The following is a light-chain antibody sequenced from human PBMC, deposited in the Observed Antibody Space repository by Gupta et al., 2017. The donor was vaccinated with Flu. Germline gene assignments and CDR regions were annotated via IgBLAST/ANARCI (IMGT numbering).Light chain of an antibody. CDR1: QSVSTQ. CDR3: QQSVIFPYS. V-gene: IGKV1-39*01. CDR2: GAS. Sequence: GDRVTIICRASQSVSTQLNWYQKKPGKAPSLLIYGASILQSGVPSRFSGSGSGTYFTLTINSLRPEDFATFYCQQSVIFPYSFGQGTKLEI. J-gene: IGKJ2*03.